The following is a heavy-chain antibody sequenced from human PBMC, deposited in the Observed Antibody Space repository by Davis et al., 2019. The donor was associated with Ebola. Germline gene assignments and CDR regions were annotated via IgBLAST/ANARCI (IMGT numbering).Heavy chain of an antibody. CDR1: GFTVSSNY. Sequence: GESLKISCAASGFTVSSNYMNWVRQAPGKGLEWVSLVTPGGDSFYADSVKGRFATSRDNSMNTLYLQMHSRRGDDTAVDHCVSRRDGYSSNCWGQGTLVTVSS. J-gene: IGHJ4*02. D-gene: IGHD5-24*01. CDR3: VSRRDGYSSNC. V-gene: IGHV3-53*01. CDR2: VTPGGDS.